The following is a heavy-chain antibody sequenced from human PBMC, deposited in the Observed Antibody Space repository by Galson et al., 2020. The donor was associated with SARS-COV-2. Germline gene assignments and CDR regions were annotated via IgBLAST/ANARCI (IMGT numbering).Heavy chain of an antibody. CDR2: INPNSGGT. J-gene: IGHJ4*02. V-gene: IGHV1-2*02. CDR3: ARATLWRYSYDYYFDY. D-gene: IGHD5-18*01. Sequence: ASVKVSCKASGYTFTGYYMHWVRQAPGQGLEWMGWINPNSGGTNYAQKFQGRVTMTRDTSISTAYMELSRLRSDDTAVYYCARATLWRYSYDYYFDYWGQGTLVTVSS. CDR1: GYTFTGYY.